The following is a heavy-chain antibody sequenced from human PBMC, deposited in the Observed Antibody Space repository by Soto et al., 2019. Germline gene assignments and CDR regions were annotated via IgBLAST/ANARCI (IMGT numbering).Heavy chain of an antibody. J-gene: IGHJ5*02. CDR3: ARVRYYGSGRGRWFDP. CDR1: GRSFSGYY. CDR2: INHSGST. Sequence: PSETLSLTCAVYGRSFSGYYWSWIRQPPGKGLEWIGEINHSGSTNYNPSLKSRVTISVDTSKNQFSLKLSSVTAADTAVYYCARVRYYGSGRGRWFDPWGQGTLVTVSS. D-gene: IGHD3-10*01. V-gene: IGHV4-34*01.